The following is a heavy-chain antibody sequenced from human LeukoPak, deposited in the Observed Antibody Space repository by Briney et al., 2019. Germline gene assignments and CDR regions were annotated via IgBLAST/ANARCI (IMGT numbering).Heavy chain of an antibody. V-gene: IGHV3-53*01. CDR3: ARDGYCSGGSCYNYYYYGMDV. Sequence: GGSLRLSCAASGFTVSSNYMSWVRQAPGKGLEWVSVIYSGGSTHYADSVKGRFTISRDNSKNTLYLQMNSLRAEDTAVYYCARDGYCSGGSCYNYYYYGMDVWGQGTTVTVSS. CDR2: IYSGGST. D-gene: IGHD2-15*01. J-gene: IGHJ6*02. CDR1: GFTVSSNY.